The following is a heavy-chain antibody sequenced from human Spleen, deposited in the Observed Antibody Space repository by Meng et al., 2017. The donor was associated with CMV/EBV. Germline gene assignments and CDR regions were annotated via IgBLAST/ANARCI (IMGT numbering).Heavy chain of an antibody. CDR1: GDSFNGDY. J-gene: IGHJ5*02. CDR2: INTNNGDT. CDR3: ARRDWFDP. V-gene: IGHV1-2*02. Sequence: SGDELWVTRASLKASYKASGDSFNGDYMRWVRETPVQGLEWMRCINTNNGDTNFAQKFQGRVTMTRDTSISTVYMELSRLRSVDTAVYYCARRDWFDPWGQGTLVTVSS.